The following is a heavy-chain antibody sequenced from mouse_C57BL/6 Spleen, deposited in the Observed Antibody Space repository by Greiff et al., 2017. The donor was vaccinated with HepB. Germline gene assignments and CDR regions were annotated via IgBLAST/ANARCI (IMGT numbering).Heavy chain of an antibody. CDR3: AGMYDVGDYYAMDY. CDR1: GFNIKDYY. CDR2: IDPEDGDT. V-gene: IGHV14-1*01. J-gene: IGHJ4*01. Sequence: VQLQQSGAELVRPGASVKLSCTASGFNIKDYYMHWVKQRPEQGLEWIGRIDPEDGDTEYAPKFQGKATMTADTSSNTAYMQLSSLTSEDSAVYYCAGMYDVGDYYAMDYWGQGTSVTVSS. D-gene: IGHD2-14*01.